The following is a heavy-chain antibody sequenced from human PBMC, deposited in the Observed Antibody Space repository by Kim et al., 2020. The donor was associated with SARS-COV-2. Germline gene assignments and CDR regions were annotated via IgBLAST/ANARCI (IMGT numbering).Heavy chain of an antibody. CDR3: AHTAYDSTWAPSYYFDY. J-gene: IGHJ4*02. Sequence: SGPTLVKPTQTLTLTCTFSGFSLTTTKVGVGWIRQPPGKALEWLALIYWDDDKRYSPSLKSRLTVTKDTSKNQVVLTMTNMDPVDTATYYCAHTAYDSTWAPSYYFDYWGQGTLVTVSS. CDR2: IYWDDDK. CDR1: GFSLTTTKVG. V-gene: IGHV2-5*02. D-gene: IGHD3-22*01.